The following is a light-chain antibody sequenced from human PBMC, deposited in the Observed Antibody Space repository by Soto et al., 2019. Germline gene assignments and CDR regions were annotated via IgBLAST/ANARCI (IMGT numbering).Light chain of an antibody. CDR2: EVS. Sequence: QPVLTRPAAVSGSPGKSITISCTGTSSDVGGYNYVSWYQQHPGKAPKLMIYEVSNRPSGVSNRFSGSKSGNTASLTISGLQAEDEADYYCNSYTSSSPLFVLGTRTKVTVL. J-gene: IGLJ1*01. CDR1: SSDVGGYNY. V-gene: IGLV2-14*01. CDR3: NSYTSSSPLFV.